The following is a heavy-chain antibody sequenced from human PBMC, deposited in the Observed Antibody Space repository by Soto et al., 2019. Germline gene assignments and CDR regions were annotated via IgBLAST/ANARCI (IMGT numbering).Heavy chain of an antibody. J-gene: IGHJ6*02. CDR3: ARGTGDMDV. CDR2: INHSGST. V-gene: IGHV4-34*01. D-gene: IGHD7-27*01. CDR1: GGSFSGYY. Sequence: SETLSLTCAVYGGSFSGYYWSWIRRPPGKGLEWIGEINHSGSTNYNPSLKSRVTISVDTSKNQFSLKLSSVTAADTAVYYCARGTGDMDVWGQGTTVTVSS.